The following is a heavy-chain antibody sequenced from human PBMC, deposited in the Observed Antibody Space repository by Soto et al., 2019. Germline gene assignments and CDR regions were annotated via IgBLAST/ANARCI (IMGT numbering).Heavy chain of an antibody. J-gene: IGHJ4*02. D-gene: IGHD3-22*01. CDR3: AKVGFKETYYYDSSGYYYFDY. CDR2: ISGSGGST. CDR1: GFTFSSYA. Sequence: GGSLRLSCAASGFTFSSYAMSWVRQAPGKGLEWVSAISGSGGSTYYADSVKGRFTISRDNSKNTLYLQMNSLRAEDTAVYYCAKVGFKETYYYDSSGYYYFDYWGQGTLVTVSS. V-gene: IGHV3-23*01.